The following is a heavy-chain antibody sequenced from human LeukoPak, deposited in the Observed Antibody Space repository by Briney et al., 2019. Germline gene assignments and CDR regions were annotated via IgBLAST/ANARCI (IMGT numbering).Heavy chain of an antibody. J-gene: IGHJ4*02. V-gene: IGHV4-39*07. CDR1: AGSISSDSYY. Sequence: PLETLSLTCTVSAGSISSDSYYWGWIRQPPGKGLEWIGTIYYSGNTYYNPSLKSRLTISVDTSKNQFSLKLSSVTAADTAVYYCARLVDQDIVATIRADNWGQGTLVTVSS. CDR2: IYYSGNT. D-gene: IGHD5-12*01. CDR3: ARLVDQDIVATIRADN.